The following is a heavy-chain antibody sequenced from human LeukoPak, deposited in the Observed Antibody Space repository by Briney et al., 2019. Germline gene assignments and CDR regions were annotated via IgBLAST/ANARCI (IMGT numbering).Heavy chain of an antibody. J-gene: IGHJ4*02. CDR1: GFIFSSYG. D-gene: IGHD2/OR15-2a*01. CDR3: AKSASGYYLFDY. Sequence: GGSLRLSYAASGFIFSSYGMSWVRHAPGKGLEGVSAVSGSGDSTNYADSVKGRFTISRDNSKNTLFLQMNSLRAEDTAVYYCAKSASGYYLFDYWGQGTLVTVSS. CDR2: VSGSGDST. V-gene: IGHV3-23*01.